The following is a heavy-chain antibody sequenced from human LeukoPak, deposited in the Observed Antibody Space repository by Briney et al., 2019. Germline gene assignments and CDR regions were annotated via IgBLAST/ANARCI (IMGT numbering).Heavy chain of an antibody. J-gene: IGHJ3*01. D-gene: IGHD5-24*01. CDR1: GDSVSSNSTA. Sequence: SQTLSLTCAISGDSVSSNSTACNWIRQSPSRGLEWLGRTYYRSKWYNDYAVSVKSRITINPDTSKNQFSLQLNSVTPEDTTVYYCARGGQGDGYSADEAFDFWGQGTMVTVSS. V-gene: IGHV6-1*01. CDR2: TYYRSKWYN. CDR3: ARGGQGDGYSADEAFDF.